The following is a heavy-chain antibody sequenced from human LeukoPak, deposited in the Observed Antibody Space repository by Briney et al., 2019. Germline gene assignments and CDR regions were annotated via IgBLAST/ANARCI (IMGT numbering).Heavy chain of an antibody. Sequence: LETLSLTCTVSGGSISSHYWSWIRQPPGKGLEWIGYIYYSGSTNYNPSLKSRVTISVDTSKNQFSLKLSSVTAADTAVYYCASTPLGVPAADFNWFDPWGQGTLVTVSS. V-gene: IGHV4-59*11. J-gene: IGHJ5*02. CDR3: ASTPLGVPAADFNWFDP. D-gene: IGHD2-2*01. CDR1: GGSISSHY. CDR2: IYYSGST.